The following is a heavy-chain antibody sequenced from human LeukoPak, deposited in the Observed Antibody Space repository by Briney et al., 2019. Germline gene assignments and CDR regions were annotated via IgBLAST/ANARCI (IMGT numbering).Heavy chain of an antibody. CDR2: IYPDDSDT. J-gene: IGHJ4*02. CDR1: GYSFTSYW. D-gene: IGHD3-22*01. Sequence: GESLKISCKGSGYSFTSYWIGWVRQMPGKGLEWMGIIYPDDSDTRYSPSFQGQVTISADKSISTAYLQWSSLKASDTAMYYCARSGYYDSSGYSSDYWGQGTLVTVSS. V-gene: IGHV5-51*01. CDR3: ARSGYYDSSGYSSDY.